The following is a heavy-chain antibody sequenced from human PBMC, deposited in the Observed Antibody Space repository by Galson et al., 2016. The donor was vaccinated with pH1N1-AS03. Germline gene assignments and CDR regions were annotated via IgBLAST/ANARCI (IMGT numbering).Heavy chain of an antibody. Sequence: ETLSLTCTVSGGSLTDYQWSWIRQSPGKGLEWIGEINHSGITDYNPSLKSRVSISVDTSKDQFSLNLSSMTAADAAVYYCARGNPFLGSSWYEDSWGQGTLVIVSS. V-gene: IGHV4-34*01. CDR1: GGSLTDYQ. CDR3: ARGNPFLGSSWYEDS. J-gene: IGHJ4*02. CDR2: INHSGIT. D-gene: IGHD6-13*01.